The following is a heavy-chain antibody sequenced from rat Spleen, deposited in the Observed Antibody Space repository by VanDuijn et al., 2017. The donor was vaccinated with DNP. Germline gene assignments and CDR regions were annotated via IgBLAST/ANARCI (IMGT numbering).Heavy chain of an antibody. D-gene: IGHD2-1*01. CDR1: GFNFNDYW. Sequence: EVQLVESGGGLVQPGRSLKLSCAASGFNFNDYWMGWVRQAPGKGLEWIGEINKDSSTINYTPPLKDKIMISRDNAQNTLYLQMSELGSEDTATYYCVREDKGVDAWGQGTSVTVSS. CDR3: VREDKGVDA. CDR2: INKDSSTI. J-gene: IGHJ4*01. V-gene: IGHV4-2*01.